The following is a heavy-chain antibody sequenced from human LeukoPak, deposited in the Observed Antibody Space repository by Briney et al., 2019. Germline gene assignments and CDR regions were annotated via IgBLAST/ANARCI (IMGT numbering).Heavy chain of an antibody. CDR2: IHYSGST. D-gene: IGHD3-22*01. CDR1: GGSISSYY. V-gene: IGHV4-59*01. J-gene: IGHJ4*02. CDR3: ARHRVDYYDSSGYFSAPFDY. Sequence: MASETLSLTCTVSGGSISSYYWSWIRQPPGKGLEWIGYIHYSGSTNYNPSLKSRVTISVDTSKNQFPLKLSSVTAADTAVYYCARHRVDYYDSSGYFSAPFDYWGQGTLVTVSS.